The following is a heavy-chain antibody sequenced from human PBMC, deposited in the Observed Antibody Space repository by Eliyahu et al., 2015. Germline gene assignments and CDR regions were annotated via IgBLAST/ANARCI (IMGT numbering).Heavy chain of an antibody. V-gene: IGHV2-70*01. CDR3: ARQTMTTVTTGFDYYGMDV. D-gene: IGHD4-17*01. CDR2: IDWDDDK. CDR1: GFSXSTSGMC. J-gene: IGHJ6*02. Sequence: QVTLRESGPALVKPTQTLTLTCTFSGFSXSTSGMCVSWIRQPPGKALEWLALIDWDDDKYYSTSLKTRLTISKDTSKNQVVLTMTNMDPVDTATYYCARQTMTTVTTGFDYYGMDVWGQGTTVTVSS.